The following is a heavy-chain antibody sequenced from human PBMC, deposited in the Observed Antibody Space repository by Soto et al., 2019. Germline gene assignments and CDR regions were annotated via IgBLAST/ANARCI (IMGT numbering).Heavy chain of an antibody. CDR2: VSGTGGSA. J-gene: IGHJ4*02. CDR3: ARGSAYSDYDFEY. V-gene: IGHV3-23*01. CDR1: VLTFSCYG. D-gene: IGHD4-17*01. Sequence: WGSLLLAWAAAVLTFSCYGMNWVRQAPGKGLEWVSGVSGTGGSAYYADSVNGRFTISIDKSTNTLYLHMNSLRAEDTAVYYCARGSAYSDYDFEYWGQGTMVTVSS.